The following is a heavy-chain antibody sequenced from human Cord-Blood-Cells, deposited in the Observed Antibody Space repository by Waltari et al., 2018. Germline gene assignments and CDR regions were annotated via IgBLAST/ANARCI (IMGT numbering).Heavy chain of an antibody. CDR1: GGSISSGGYS. J-gene: IGHJ4*02. Sequence: QLQLQESGSGLVKPSQTLSLTCAVSGGSISSGGYSWSWIRQPPGKGLEWIGYIYHSGSTYYNPSLKSRVTISVDRSKNQFSLKLSSVTAADTAVYYCARGRGYAYFDYWGQGTLVTVSS. D-gene: IGHD5-12*01. V-gene: IGHV4-30-2*01. CDR2: IYHSGST. CDR3: ARGRGYAYFDY.